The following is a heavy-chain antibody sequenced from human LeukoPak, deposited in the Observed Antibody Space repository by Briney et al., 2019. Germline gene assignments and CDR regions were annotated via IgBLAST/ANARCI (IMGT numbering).Heavy chain of an antibody. CDR2: ISYDGSNK. Sequence: GGSLRLSCAASGFTFSSYAMHWVRQAPGKGLEWVAVISYDGSNKYYADSVKGRFTISRDNSKNTLYLQMNSLRAEDTAVYYCAQLEYSPGFDYWGQETLVTVSS. J-gene: IGHJ4*02. CDR1: GFTFSSYA. CDR3: AQLEYSPGFDY. D-gene: IGHD2/OR15-2a*01. V-gene: IGHV3-30-3*01.